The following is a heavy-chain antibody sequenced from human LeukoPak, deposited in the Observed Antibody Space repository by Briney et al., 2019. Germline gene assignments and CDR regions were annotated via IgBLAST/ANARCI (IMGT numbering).Heavy chain of an antibody. CDR2: INHSGST. V-gene: IGHV4-34*01. Sequence: SETLSLTCAVYGGSFSGYYWSWIRQPPGKGLEWIGEINHSGSTNYNPSLKSRVTISVDTSKNQFSLKLSSVTAADTAVYYCARHRGRGSYFDYWGQGTLVTVSS. CDR3: ARHRGRGSYFDY. D-gene: IGHD1-26*01. CDR1: GGSFSGYY. J-gene: IGHJ4*02.